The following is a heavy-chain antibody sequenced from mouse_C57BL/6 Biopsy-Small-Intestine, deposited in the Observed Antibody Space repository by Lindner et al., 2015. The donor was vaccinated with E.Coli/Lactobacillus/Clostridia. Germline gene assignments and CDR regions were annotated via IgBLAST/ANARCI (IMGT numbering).Heavy chain of an antibody. D-gene: IGHD2-5*01. J-gene: IGHJ4*01. CDR3: ARSAYYSNRGYYAMGY. Sequence: VQLQESGAELVKPGASVKISCKASGYAFSSYWMNWVKQRPGKGLEWIGQIYPGDGDTNYNGKFKGKATLTADKSSSTAYTQLSSLTSEDSAVYFCARSAYYSNRGYYAMGYWGQGTSVTVSS. CDR2: IYPGDGDT. CDR1: GYAFSSYW. V-gene: IGHV1-80*01.